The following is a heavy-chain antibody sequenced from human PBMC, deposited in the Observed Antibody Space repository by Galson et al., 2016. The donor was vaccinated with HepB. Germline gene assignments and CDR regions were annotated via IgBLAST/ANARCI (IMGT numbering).Heavy chain of an antibody. D-gene: IGHD4-17*01. CDR3: ARSTHTMTTVTTGGFDI. CDR1: GGSISSGSYY. V-gene: IGHV4-31*03. Sequence: TLSLTCTVSGGSISSGSYYWSWIRQHPGKGLAWIGYIYYSGSTYYNPSLTSRVTISVDTSKKQFSLKLSSVTAADTALYYCARSTHTMTTVTTGGFDIWGQGTTVTVSS. CDR2: IYYSGST. J-gene: IGHJ3*02.